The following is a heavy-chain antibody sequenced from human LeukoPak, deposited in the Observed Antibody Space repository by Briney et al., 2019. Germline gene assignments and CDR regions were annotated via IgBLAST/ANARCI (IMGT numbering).Heavy chain of an antibody. CDR1: GYTFTSYG. D-gene: IGHD3-22*01. V-gene: IGHV1-18*01. Sequence: GASVTVSCTASGYTFTSYGISWVRQAPGQGLEWMGWISAYHGNTYYAQKLQGRVTLTTDTSTNTAYMELRSLRSDDTAAYYCARDLYYYDSSGYHDVFDIWGQGTMVTVSS. CDR2: ISAYHGNT. J-gene: IGHJ3*02. CDR3: ARDLYYYDSSGYHDVFDI.